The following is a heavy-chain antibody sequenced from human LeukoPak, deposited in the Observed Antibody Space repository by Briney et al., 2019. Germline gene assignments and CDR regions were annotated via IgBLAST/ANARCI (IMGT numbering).Heavy chain of an antibody. D-gene: IGHD2-15*01. V-gene: IGHV3-30*03. CDR3: TREEEASVGFDY. Sequence: GGSLRLSCTASGFTFSSFGMHWVRQAPGKGLGWVAGISYDGSSKYYADSVKGRFTISRDNSRNTLYLQMNSLRAEDTAAYYCTREEEASVGFDYWGQGTLVTVSS. J-gene: IGHJ4*02. CDR1: GFTFSSFG. CDR2: ISYDGSSK.